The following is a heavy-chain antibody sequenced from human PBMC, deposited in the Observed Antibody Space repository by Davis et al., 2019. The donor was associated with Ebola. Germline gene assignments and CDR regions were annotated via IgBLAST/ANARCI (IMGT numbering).Heavy chain of an antibody. CDR3: AKAMVRGVIYMDV. CDR1: GFTVSSNY. Sequence: PGGSLRLSCAASGFTVSSNYMSWVRQAPGKGLEWVAVISYDGSNKYYADSVKGRFTISRDNSKNTLYLQMNSLRAEDTAVYYCAKAMVRGVIYMDVWGKGTTVTVSS. CDR2: ISYDGSNK. V-gene: IGHV3-30*18. J-gene: IGHJ6*03. D-gene: IGHD3-10*01.